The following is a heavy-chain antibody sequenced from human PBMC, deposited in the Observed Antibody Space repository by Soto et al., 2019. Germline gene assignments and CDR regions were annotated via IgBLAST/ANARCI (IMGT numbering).Heavy chain of an antibody. CDR1: GFSLSTSGVG. D-gene: IGHD6-13*01. Sequence: QITLKESGPTLVKPTQTLTLTCTFSGFSLSTSGVGVGWIRQPPGKALEWLALIYWDDDKRYSPSLKSRLTITKSTXXNQVVLTMTNMDPVDTATYYCAHRRIAAAINAFDIWGQGTMVTVSS. CDR2: IYWDDDK. J-gene: IGHJ3*02. CDR3: AHRRIAAAINAFDI. V-gene: IGHV2-5*02.